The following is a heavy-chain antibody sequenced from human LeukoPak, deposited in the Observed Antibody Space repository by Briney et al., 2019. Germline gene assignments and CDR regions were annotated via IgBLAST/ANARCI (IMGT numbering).Heavy chain of an antibody. CDR3: AKDPYYDSSGYYQLDY. CDR2: IFPSGGEI. D-gene: IGHD3-22*01. Sequence: GGSLRLSCAASGFTFSTFAMIWVRQPPGKGLEWVSSIFPSGGEIHYADSVRGRFTISRDNSKNTLYLQMNSLRAEDTAVYYCAKDPYYDSSGYYQLDYWGQGTLVTVSS. J-gene: IGHJ4*02. CDR1: GFTFSTFA. V-gene: IGHV3-23*01.